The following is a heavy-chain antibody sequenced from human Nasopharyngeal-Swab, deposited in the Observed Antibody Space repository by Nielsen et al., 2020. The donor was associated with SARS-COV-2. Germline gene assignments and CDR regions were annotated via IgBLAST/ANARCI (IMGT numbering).Heavy chain of an antibody. CDR2: ITPRGGST. CDR3: ARDGPGGWFLDY. D-gene: IGHD6-19*01. J-gene: IGHJ4*02. Sequence: ASVKVSCKASGYNFTSYHMHWLRQAPGQGREWMGIITPRGGSTNYAQKFQGRVTLTSDTSMSTVYMYLSSLRSEDTAVYYCARDGPGGWFLDYWGQGTLVTVSS. V-gene: IGHV1-46*01. CDR1: GYNFTSYH.